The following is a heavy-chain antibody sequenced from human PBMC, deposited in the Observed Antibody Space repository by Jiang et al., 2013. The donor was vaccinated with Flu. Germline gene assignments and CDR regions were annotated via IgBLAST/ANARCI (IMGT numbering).Heavy chain of an antibody. D-gene: IGHD2-2*01. J-gene: IGHJ4*02. CDR3: ARDNDCSSTSCSFDY. V-gene: IGHV1-46*01. Sequence: SYAISWVRQAPGQGLEWMGIINPSGGSTSYAQKFQGRVTMTRDTSTSTVYMELSSLRSEDTAVYYCARDNDCSSTSCSFDYWGQGTLVTVSS. CDR2: INPSGGST. CDR1: SYA.